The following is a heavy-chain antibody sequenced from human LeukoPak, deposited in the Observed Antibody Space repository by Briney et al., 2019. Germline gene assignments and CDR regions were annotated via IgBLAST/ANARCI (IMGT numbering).Heavy chain of an antibody. CDR3: ARDGPAQMVDFDY. J-gene: IGHJ4*02. Sequence: GASVKVSCKASGYTFSGTGWYLYRLRQAPGQGLECMGWIYPYTGATHYAQKFQGRVAMTRDTSINTAYMELSRLRPDDTAVYYCARDGPAQMVDFDYWGQGTLVTVSS. D-gene: IGHD3-10*01. V-gene: IGHV1-2*02. CDR2: IYPYTGAT. CDR1: GYTFSGTGWY.